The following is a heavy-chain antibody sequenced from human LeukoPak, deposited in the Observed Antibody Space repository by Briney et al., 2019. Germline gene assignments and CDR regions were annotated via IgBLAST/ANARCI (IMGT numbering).Heavy chain of an antibody. V-gene: IGHV5-51*01. Sequence: GESLKISCKASGYNFTNYWIGWVRQMPGKGLEWMGIIYPGDSDTRYSPSFQGQVTISADKSISTAYLQWSSLKASDTAMYYCARGYCSSTSCSDSYFDYWGQGTLVTVSS. CDR1: GYNFTNYW. D-gene: IGHD2-2*01. CDR2: IYPGDSDT. CDR3: ARGYCSSTSCSDSYFDY. J-gene: IGHJ4*02.